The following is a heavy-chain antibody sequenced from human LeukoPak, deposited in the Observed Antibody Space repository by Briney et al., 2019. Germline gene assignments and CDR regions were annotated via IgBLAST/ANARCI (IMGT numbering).Heavy chain of an antibody. J-gene: IGHJ6*03. CDR3: AKGGAYYYGSGSTENYMDI. D-gene: IGHD3-10*01. CDR1: GFTFSSYA. V-gene: IGHV3-23*01. CDR2: ISGSGGTT. Sequence: GGSLRLSCAASGFTFSSYAMSWVRQAPGKGLEWVSAISGSGGTTYYADSVKGRFTISRDNSKKTLHLQMNSLRAEDTAVYYCAKGGAYYYGSGSTENYMDIWGKGTTVTVSS.